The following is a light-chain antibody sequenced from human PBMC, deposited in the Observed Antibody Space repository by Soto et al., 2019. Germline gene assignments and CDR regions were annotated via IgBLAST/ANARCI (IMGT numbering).Light chain of an antibody. Sequence: DIQMTQSPSTLSASVGDRVTITCRASQSISSYLAWYQQKPGKAPNLLIYAASTLQSGVPSRFSASGVGTDFTLTISSLQAEDFATYYCQQVRSYPSNFGGGTKVDIK. V-gene: IGKV1-9*01. CDR1: QSISSY. J-gene: IGKJ4*01. CDR3: QQVRSYPSN. CDR2: AAS.